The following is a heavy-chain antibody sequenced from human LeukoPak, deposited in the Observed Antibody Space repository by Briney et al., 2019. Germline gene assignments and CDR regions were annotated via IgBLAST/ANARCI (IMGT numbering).Heavy chain of an antibody. CDR1: GFTFSSYA. CDR3: ARDGFGTGSN. J-gene: IGHJ4*02. D-gene: IGHD3-16*01. V-gene: IGHV3-7*03. CDR2: IKQDGSEK. Sequence: GGSLRLSCAASGFTFSSYAMHWVRQAPGKGLEWVANIKQDGSEKNYVDFVKGRFIISRDNAKNSLYLQMNTLRADDTAVYYCARDGFGTGSNWGQGTLVTVSS.